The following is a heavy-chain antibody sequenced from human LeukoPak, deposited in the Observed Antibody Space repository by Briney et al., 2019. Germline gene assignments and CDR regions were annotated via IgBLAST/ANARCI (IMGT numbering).Heavy chain of an antibody. V-gene: IGHV4-30-4*08. J-gene: IGHJ4*02. CDR1: GGSISSGDYY. CDR2: IYYSGST. CDR3: ARVPSGSYPFDY. Sequence: SQTLSLTCTVSGGSISSGDYYWSWIRQPPGKGLEWIGYIYYSGSTYYNPSLKSRVTISVDTSKNQFSLKLSSVTAAGTAVYYCARVPSGSYPFDYWGQGTLVTVSS. D-gene: IGHD1-26*01.